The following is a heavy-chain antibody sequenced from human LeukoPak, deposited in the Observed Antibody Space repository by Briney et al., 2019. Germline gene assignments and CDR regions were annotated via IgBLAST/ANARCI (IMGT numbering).Heavy chain of an antibody. V-gene: IGHV3-9*01. D-gene: IGHD2-21*02. J-gene: IGHJ3*02. CDR2: ISWNSGSI. CDR1: GFTFDDYA. Sequence: GGSLRLSCAASGFTFDDYAMHWVRQASGKGLEWVSGISWNSGSIGYADSVKGRFTISRDNAKNSLYLQMNSLRAEDTALYYCAKTAPVLTGYAFDIWGQGTMVTVSS. CDR3: AKTAPVLTGYAFDI.